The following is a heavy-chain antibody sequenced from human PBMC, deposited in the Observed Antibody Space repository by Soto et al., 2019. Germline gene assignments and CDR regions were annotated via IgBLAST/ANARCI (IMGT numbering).Heavy chain of an antibody. V-gene: IGHV3-11*06. CDR1: GFTFSDHY. Sequence: GSLRLSCAASGFTFSDHYMSWIRQAPGKGLEWIGYSSNSGSFTRYADSVKSRFSISRDNAKNSLYLQINSLRDDDTAIYYGVRAGEDCDLLDYWGKGTTVTVAS. CDR3: VRAGEDCDLLDY. D-gene: IGHD2-21*02. J-gene: IGHJ4*02. CDR2: SSNSGSFT.